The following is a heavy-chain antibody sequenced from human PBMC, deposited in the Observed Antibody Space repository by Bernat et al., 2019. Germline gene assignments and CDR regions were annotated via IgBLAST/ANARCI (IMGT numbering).Heavy chain of an antibody. CDR1: GFTFSSYG. Sequence: QVQLVESGGGVVQPGGSLRLSCAASGFTFSSYGMHWVRQAPGKGLEWVAFIRYDGSNKYYADSVKGRFTISRDNSKNKLYLQMNSLRAEDTAVYYCAKDWGCSSTSCYKNPNNYYYYYGMDVWGQGTTVTVSS. V-gene: IGHV3-30*02. J-gene: IGHJ6*02. CDR2: IRYDGSNK. CDR3: AKDWGCSSTSCYKNPNNYYYYYGMDV. D-gene: IGHD2-2*02.